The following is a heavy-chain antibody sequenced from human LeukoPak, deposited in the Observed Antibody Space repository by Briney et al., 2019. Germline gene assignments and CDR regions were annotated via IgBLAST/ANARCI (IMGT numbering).Heavy chain of an antibody. D-gene: IGHD1-26*01. CDR1: GFTFSNSW. J-gene: IGHJ4*02. CDR2: INRDGSTK. Sequence: GSLRLSCAASGFTFSNSWMAWVRQAPGKGLQWVANINRDGSTKHYADSLKGRFTISRDNPKNSLYLQMNNLRADDTAVYHCTRDTEGSLDYWGQGILVTVAS. CDR3: TRDTEGSLDY. V-gene: IGHV3-7*01.